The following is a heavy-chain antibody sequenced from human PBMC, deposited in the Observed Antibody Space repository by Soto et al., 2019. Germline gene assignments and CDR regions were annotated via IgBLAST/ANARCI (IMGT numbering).Heavy chain of an antibody. J-gene: IGHJ4*01. V-gene: IGHV1-69*06. CDR2: IIPLFGTE. D-gene: IGHD3-3*01. Sequence: QVHLVQSGAEVKKPGSSVKVSCKASGGSFSTYAINWLRQAPGQGLEWMGGIIPLFGTENYAQNFQDRFTFTADKSTTTAYMEVRSLTSEDTAVYYCATRFWSGPIAHYSDYWGQGTLVTVSS. CDR3: ATRFWSGPIAHYSDY. CDR1: GGSFSTYA.